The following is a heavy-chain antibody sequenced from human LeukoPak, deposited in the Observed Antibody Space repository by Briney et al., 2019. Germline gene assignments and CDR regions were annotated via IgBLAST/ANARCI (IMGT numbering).Heavy chain of an antibody. J-gene: IGHJ3*02. CDR3: ARDYWDSSGYYDAFDI. Sequence: SETLSLTCTVSGGSISSYYWSWIRQPPGKGLEWIGYIYYSGSTNYNPSLKSRVTISVDTSKNQFSLKLSSVTAADTAVYYCARDYWDSSGYYDAFDIWGQGTMVTVSS. V-gene: IGHV4-59*01. CDR2: IYYSGST. CDR1: GGSISSYY. D-gene: IGHD3-22*01.